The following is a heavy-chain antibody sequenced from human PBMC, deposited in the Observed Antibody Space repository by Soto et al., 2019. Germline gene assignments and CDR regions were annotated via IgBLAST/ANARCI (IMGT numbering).Heavy chain of an antibody. CDR1: GGSISSGGYS. J-gene: IGHJ5*02. D-gene: IGHD5-12*01. CDR3: ARVLRGYSGYDRNWFDP. V-gene: IGHV4-30-2*01. CDR2: IYHSGST. Sequence: SETLSLTCAVSGGSISSGGYSWSWIRQPPGKGLEWIGYIYHSGSTYYNPSLKSRVTISVDRSKNQFSLKLSSVTAADTAVYYCARVLRGYSGYDRNWFDPWGQGTLVTVSS.